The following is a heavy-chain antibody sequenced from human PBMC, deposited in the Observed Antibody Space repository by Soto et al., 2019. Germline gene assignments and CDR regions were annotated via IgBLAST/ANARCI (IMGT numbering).Heavy chain of an antibody. D-gene: IGHD3-3*01. V-gene: IGHV1-8*01. CDR1: GYTFTSYD. Sequence: QVQLVQSGAEVKKPGASVKVSCKASGYTFTSYDINWVRQATGQGLEWMGWMNPNSGNTGYAQKFQGRVTMXXNXSRXTAYMELSSLRSEDTAVYYCARGYEGHYDFWRFDPWGQGTLVTVSS. CDR3: ARGYEGHYDFWRFDP. CDR2: MNPNSGNT. J-gene: IGHJ5*02.